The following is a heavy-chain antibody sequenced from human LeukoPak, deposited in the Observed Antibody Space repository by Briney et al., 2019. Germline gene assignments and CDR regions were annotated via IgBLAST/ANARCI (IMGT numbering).Heavy chain of an antibody. D-gene: IGHD1-26*01. Sequence: ASVKVSCKTSGYTFTNYGISWVRQAPGQGLEWMGWISAYNGNTNYTQNLQGRVTMTTDTSTSTAYMELRSLRSEDTAVYYCARESGATTTQFDYWGQGTLVTVSS. CDR2: ISAYNGNT. V-gene: IGHV1-18*01. J-gene: IGHJ4*02. CDR1: GYTFTNYG. CDR3: ARESGATTTQFDY.